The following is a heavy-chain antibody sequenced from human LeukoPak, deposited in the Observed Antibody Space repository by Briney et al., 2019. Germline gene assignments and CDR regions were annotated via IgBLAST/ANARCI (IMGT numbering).Heavy chain of an antibody. Sequence: GAVKVSCKVSGYTLTELSMHWVRQAPGKGLEWMGVFGSVDGETIYAQKFQGRVTMTEDTSTDTAYMELSSLRSEDTAVYYCATDSDYGDSDHYYYYYAMDVWGQGTTVTVSS. CDR2: FGSVDGET. CDR3: ATDSDYGDSDHYYYYYAMDV. J-gene: IGHJ6*02. V-gene: IGHV1-24*01. CDR1: GYTLTELS. D-gene: IGHD4-17*01.